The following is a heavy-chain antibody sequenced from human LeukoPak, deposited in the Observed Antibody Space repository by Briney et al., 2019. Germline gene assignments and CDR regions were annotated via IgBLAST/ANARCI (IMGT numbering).Heavy chain of an antibody. D-gene: IGHD2-2*01. CDR3: ATAFCISTSCIYYYFDL. Sequence: PGRSLRLSCPVSGLTFTSYAMSWGSQAPGKGLGWGSTISDSGADTYYAGSVKGRSTIHRDHDRKTPYLRMNSLRAEDTAVYYCATAFCISTSCIYYYFDLWGRGTLVTVSS. J-gene: IGHJ2*01. V-gene: IGHV3-23*01. CDR1: GLTFTSYA. CDR2: ISDSGADT.